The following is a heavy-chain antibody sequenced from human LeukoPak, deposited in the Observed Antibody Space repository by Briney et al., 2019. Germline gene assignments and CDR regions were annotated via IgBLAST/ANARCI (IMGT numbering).Heavy chain of an antibody. V-gene: IGHV3-7*03. Sequence: GGSLRLSCAASGFTFGSYWMSWVRQAPGRGLEWVANIKEDGSEKNYVDPAKGRVTISRDNAKNSLNLQMNSLRVEDTAVYYCARDSNPGDRGAYYDAFDIWGQGTMVTVSS. D-gene: IGHD4/OR15-4a*01. CDR3: ARDSNPGDRGAYYDAFDI. J-gene: IGHJ3*02. CDR2: IKEDGSEK. CDR1: GFTFGSYW.